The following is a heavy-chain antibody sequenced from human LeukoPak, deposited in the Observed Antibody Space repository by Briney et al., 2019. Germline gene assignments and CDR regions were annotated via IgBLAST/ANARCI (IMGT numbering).Heavy chain of an antibody. CDR2: ISRSGATI. J-gene: IGHJ4*02. D-gene: IGHD2-21*02. CDR1: GFTFSSYG. CDR3: SRDRGGGDIYFDY. Sequence: GGSLRLSCAASGFTFSSYGMNWVRQAPGKGPEWISYISRSGATIYYADFVKGRFTISRDNAKNSLYLQMSSLGAEDTAIYYCSRDRGGGDIYFDYWGQGTLVTVSS. V-gene: IGHV3-48*03.